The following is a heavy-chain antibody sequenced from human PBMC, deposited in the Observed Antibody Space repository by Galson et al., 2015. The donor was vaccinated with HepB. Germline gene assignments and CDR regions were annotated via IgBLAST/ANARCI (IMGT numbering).Heavy chain of an antibody. Sequence: SLRLSCAASGFTFSSYAMSWVRQAPGKGLEWVSAISGSGGSTYYADSVKGRFTISRDNSKNTLYLQMNSLRAEDTAVYYCAKGLAVPAAPASRGPIDYWGQGTLVTVSS. J-gene: IGHJ4*02. CDR1: GFTFSSYA. V-gene: IGHV3-23*01. CDR2: ISGSGGST. CDR3: AKGLAVPAAPASRGPIDY. D-gene: IGHD2-2*01.